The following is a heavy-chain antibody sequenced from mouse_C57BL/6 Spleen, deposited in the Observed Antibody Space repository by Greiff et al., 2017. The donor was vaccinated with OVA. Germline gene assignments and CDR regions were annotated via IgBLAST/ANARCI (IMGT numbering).Heavy chain of an antibody. J-gene: IGHJ3*01. Sequence: EVHLVESGGGLVKPGGSLKLSCAASGFTFSSYAMSWVRQTPEKRLEWVATISDGGSYTYYPDNVKGRFTISRDNAKNNLYLQMSHLKSEDTAMYYCARDGVGPWFAYWGQGTLVTVSA. CDR1: GFTFSSYA. CDR3: ARDGVGPWFAY. V-gene: IGHV5-4*01. CDR2: ISDGGSYT. D-gene: IGHD4-1*01.